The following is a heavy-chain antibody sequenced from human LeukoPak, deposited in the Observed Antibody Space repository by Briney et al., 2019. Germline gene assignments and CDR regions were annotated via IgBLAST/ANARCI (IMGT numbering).Heavy chain of an antibody. CDR3: ARDDAIYDYVRDGAFDI. CDR1: GGTFSSYA. V-gene: IGHV1-69*06. D-gene: IGHD3-16*01. Sequence: SVKVSCKASGGTFSSYAISWVRQAPGQGLEWMGGIIPIFGTANYAQKFQGRVTITADKSTSTAYMELSSLRSEYTAVYYCARDDAIYDYVRDGAFDIWGQGTMVTVSS. J-gene: IGHJ3*02. CDR2: IIPIFGTA.